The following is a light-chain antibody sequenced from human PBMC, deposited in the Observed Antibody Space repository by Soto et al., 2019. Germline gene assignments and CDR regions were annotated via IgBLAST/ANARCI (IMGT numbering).Light chain of an antibody. CDR2: DAS. CDR3: QQYGDSPVT. V-gene: IGKV3-20*01. Sequence: EVVLTQSPGTLSLSPGERATLSCRASRGISSNLAWYQQKPGQAPRLLISDASSRATDVPDRFSGSGSGTDFTLTITRLEPEDFAVYYCQQYGDSPVTFGQGTKVDIK. CDR1: RGISSN. J-gene: IGKJ1*01.